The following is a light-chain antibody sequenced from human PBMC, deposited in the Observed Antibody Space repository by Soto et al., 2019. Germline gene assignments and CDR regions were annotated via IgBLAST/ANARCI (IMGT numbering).Light chain of an antibody. CDR1: QSVASA. CDR3: QNYKYWPYT. V-gene: IGKV3-15*01. Sequence: EVLMTQSSDILSVSPGATAIPSGRGSQSVASALAWYQQRPGQPPRLIMYGASVRSTGLPARFSGSGSGTEFTLTISSLQSEDFAVYFCQNYKYWPYTFGQGTRVEIK. J-gene: IGKJ5*01. CDR2: GAS.